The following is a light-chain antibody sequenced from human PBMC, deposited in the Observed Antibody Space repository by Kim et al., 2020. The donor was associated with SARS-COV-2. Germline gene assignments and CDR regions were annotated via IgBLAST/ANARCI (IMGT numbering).Light chain of an antibody. V-gene: IGKV3-20*01. CDR3: HRYDAIPYA. CDR1: QSVTGSF. J-gene: IGKJ2*01. Sequence: DIVLTQSPLTLSLSPGEGATLSCWASQSVTGSFLAWYQHKPGQAPRLLIYGASIRATGIPDRFTGSGSGRDFTLTINRLEPEDFAVYYCHRYDAIPYAFGQGTKLEI. CDR2: GAS.